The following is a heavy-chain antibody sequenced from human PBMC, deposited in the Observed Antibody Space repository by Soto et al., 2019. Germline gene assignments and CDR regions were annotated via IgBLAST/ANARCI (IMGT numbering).Heavy chain of an antibody. Sequence: PGGSRRLSCAASGFIFGARAMSWVRQAPGKGLDWVSAINWIGGSTXXAGSMKDXXTSSMGKANNSLYLQXSHLRAEDTALYYCARHGGTPDIYFDYWGPGT. J-gene: IGHJ4*02. D-gene: IGHD3-16*01. CDR2: INWIGGST. V-gene: IGHV3-20*04. CDR1: GFIFGARA. CDR3: ARHGGTPDIYFDY.